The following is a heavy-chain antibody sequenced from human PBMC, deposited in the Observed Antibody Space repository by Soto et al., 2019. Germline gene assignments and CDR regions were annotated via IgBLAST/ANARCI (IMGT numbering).Heavy chain of an antibody. Sequence: ASVKVSCKASGGTFSSYAISWVRQAPGQGLEWMGGIIPILCTANYAQKFQGRVTITADEHTSTAYMELSSLRSEDPAVYYCARDLALPNSSARPWEGIDYYYYGMDVWGQGTTVTVSS. CDR2: IIPILCTA. CDR1: GGTFSSYA. D-gene: IGHD6-19*01. CDR3: ARDLALPNSSARPWEGIDYYYYGMDV. J-gene: IGHJ6*02. V-gene: IGHV1-69*13.